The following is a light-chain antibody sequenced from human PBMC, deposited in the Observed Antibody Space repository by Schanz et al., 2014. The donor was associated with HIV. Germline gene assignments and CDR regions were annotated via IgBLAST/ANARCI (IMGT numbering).Light chain of an antibody. Sequence: QSVLTQPASVSGSPGQSISISCTGTSGDVGSYNYVSWYQQHPGKAPKLMIYDVSNRPSGVSSRFSGSKSGNTASLTISGLQAEDEGDYYCCSCTNTNTWVFGGGTKVTVL. CDR3: CSCTNTNTWV. J-gene: IGLJ3*02. CDR2: DVS. V-gene: IGLV2-14*03. CDR1: SGDVGSYNY.